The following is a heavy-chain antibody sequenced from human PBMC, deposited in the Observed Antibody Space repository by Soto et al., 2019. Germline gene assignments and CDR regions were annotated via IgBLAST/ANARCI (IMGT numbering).Heavy chain of an antibody. CDR3: TRAYGAETFDF. CDR1: GYPFHNYD. Sequence: GASVKVSCKASGYPFHNYDIHWVRQAPGHGLEWMGWMNPNSGNTGYAQNFRGRVTMTQNTAIGTAYMELSSLRSDDTATYYCTRAYGAETFDFWGQGTRVTVSS. D-gene: IGHD3-10*01. J-gene: IGHJ5*01. CDR2: MNPNSGNT. V-gene: IGHV1-8*02.